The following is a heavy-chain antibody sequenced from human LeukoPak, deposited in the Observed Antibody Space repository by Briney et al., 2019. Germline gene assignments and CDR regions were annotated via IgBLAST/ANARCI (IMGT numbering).Heavy chain of an antibody. CDR3: ARLRRNNDKSGFYYYYDY. D-gene: IGHD3-22*01. J-gene: IGHJ4*02. V-gene: IGHV3-21*06. Sequence: GGSLRLSCAATGLTFSSFSYNWVRQGPGKGLEWVSSINTVASYIYYADSVKGRFTISRDNAKNSLYLQMNSLRAEETGVYYCARLRRNNDKSGFYYYYDYWGQGTLVTVSS. CDR1: GLTFSSFS. CDR2: INTVASYI.